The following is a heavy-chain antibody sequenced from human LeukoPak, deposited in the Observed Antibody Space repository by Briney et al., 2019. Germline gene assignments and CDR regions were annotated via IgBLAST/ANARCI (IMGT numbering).Heavy chain of an antibody. Sequence: PSETLSLTRTVSGGSFSSGSYYWSWIRQPAGKGLEWIGRIYSGGSTNYNPSLKSRVTMSVDTSKNQFSLKLSSVTAADTAVYYCAREYCSSTSCSTYYDLWSGYPNYNWFDPWGQGTLVTVSS. CDR3: AREYCSSTSCSTYYDLWSGYPNYNWFDP. CDR1: GGSFSSGSYY. J-gene: IGHJ5*02. CDR2: IYSGGST. V-gene: IGHV4-61*02. D-gene: IGHD3-3*01.